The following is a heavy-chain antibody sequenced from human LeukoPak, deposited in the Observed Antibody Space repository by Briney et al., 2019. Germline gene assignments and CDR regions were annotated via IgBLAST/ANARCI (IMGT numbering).Heavy chain of an antibody. CDR2: INPSGGST. CDR1: RYTFTSYS. J-gene: IGHJ4*02. V-gene: IGHV1-46*01. CDR3: ARAYYYESRGYYEASDY. Sequence: GASVKVSCKASRYTFTSYSMYWVRQAPGQGLEWMGMINPSGGSTSYAQKFQGRVTMTRDTSTSTVYMELTSLRSEDTAVYYCARAYYYESRGYYEASDYWGQGTLVTVSS. D-gene: IGHD3-22*01.